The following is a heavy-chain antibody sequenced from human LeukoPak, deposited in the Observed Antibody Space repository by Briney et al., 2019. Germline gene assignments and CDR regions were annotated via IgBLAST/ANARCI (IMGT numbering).Heavy chain of an antibody. Sequence: GGSLRLSCAASGFTFSTYSMNWVRQAPGKGLEWVSYISTSSSTIYYADSVKGRFTISRDNAKSSLALQMNSLRAEDTAVYYCAGGRVQLGFDYRGQGTLVTVSS. V-gene: IGHV3-48*04. D-gene: IGHD5-18*01. CDR1: GFTFSTYS. CDR3: AGGRVQLGFDY. J-gene: IGHJ4*02. CDR2: ISTSSSTI.